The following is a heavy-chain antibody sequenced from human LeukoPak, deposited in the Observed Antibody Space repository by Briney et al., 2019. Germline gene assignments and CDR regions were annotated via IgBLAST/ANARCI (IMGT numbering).Heavy chain of an antibody. CDR3: ARTDGAL. Sequence: GGSLRLSCAASGITLSDFWFSWVRQAPGKGLEWVAGINWNGGSKGYADSVKGRFTISRDNAQNSLYLEMTSLRVDDTALYYCARTDGALWGQGTLVTVSS. D-gene: IGHD5-24*01. CDR1: GITLSDFW. J-gene: IGHJ1*01. V-gene: IGHV3-20*04. CDR2: INWNGGSK.